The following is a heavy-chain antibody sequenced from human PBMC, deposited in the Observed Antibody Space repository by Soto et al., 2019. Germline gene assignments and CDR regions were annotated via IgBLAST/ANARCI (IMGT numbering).Heavy chain of an antibody. V-gene: IGHV3-9*01. J-gene: IGHJ2*01. D-gene: IGHD6-13*01. CDR2: ITWNSGII. CDR1: GFTFDDYA. Sequence: EVQLVESGGGLVQPGRSLRLSCAASGFTFDDYAMHWVRQPPGKGLEWVSGITWNSGIIGYADSVKGRFTISRDNAKNSLYLQMNSLRHEDTALYYCAKDQGYSTSYYGYVDLWGRGTLVTVSS. CDR3: AKDQGYSTSYYGYVDL.